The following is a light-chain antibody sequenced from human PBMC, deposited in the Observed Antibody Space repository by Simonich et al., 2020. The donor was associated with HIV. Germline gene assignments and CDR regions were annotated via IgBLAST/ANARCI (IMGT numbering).Light chain of an antibody. CDR1: SSDVGGYNY. Sequence: QSALTQPASVSGSPGQSITISCTGTSSDVGGYNYVSWYQQHPGKAPKHMIYDVSNRPSGVSNRFSGSKSGNTASLTISGLQAEDEADYFCCSYAGSYTLVFGGGTKLTVL. J-gene: IGLJ3*02. CDR3: CSYAGSYTLV. CDR2: DVS. V-gene: IGLV2-14*03.